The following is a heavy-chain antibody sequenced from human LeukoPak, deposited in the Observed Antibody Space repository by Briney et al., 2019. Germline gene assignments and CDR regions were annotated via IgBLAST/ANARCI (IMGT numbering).Heavy chain of an antibody. J-gene: IGHJ4*02. Sequence: GSLRPSCAASGFTFSSYSMNWVRQAPGKGLEWVSSISSSSSYIYYADSVKGRFTISRDNAKNSLYLQMNSLRAEDTAVYYCVRDWGYDSSGYWQKYFDTWGQGTLVTVSS. CDR3: VRDWGYDSSGYWQKYFDT. V-gene: IGHV3-21*01. CDR1: GFTFSSYS. CDR2: ISSSSSYI. D-gene: IGHD3-22*01.